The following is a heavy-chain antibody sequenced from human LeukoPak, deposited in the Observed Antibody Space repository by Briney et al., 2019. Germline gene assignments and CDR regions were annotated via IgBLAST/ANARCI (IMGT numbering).Heavy chain of an antibody. Sequence: ASVKVSCKASGYTFTSYDINWVRQATGQGLEWMGWMNPNSGNTGYGQKFQGRVTMTRNIFISTAYMELSSLRSEDTAVYYCARDSDCSGGSCHFDYWGQGTLVTVSS. J-gene: IGHJ4*02. D-gene: IGHD2-15*01. CDR1: GYTFTSYD. V-gene: IGHV1-8*01. CDR3: ARDSDCSGGSCHFDY. CDR2: MNPNSGNT.